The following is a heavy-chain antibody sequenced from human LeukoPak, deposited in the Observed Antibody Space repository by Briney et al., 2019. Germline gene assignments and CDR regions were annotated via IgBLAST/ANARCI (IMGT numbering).Heavy chain of an antibody. CDR1: GVTFSNYA. CDR3: ASSDRPGASDY. J-gene: IGHJ4*02. Sequence: SVKVSCKASGVTFSNYAISWVRQPPGQGLEWVCVIVAIFGTANYARKFQGRVTITADESTSTAYMELSSLRSEDTAVYYCASSDRPGASDYWGQGTLVTVSS. D-gene: IGHD1-14*01. V-gene: IGHV1-69*13. CDR2: IVAIFGTA.